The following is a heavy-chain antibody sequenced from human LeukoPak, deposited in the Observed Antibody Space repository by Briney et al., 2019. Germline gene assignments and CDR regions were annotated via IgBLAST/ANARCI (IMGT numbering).Heavy chain of an antibody. Sequence: GGSLRLSCAASGFTVSSNYMSWVRRAPGEGLEWVLVIYSGGSTYYADSVKGRFTISRDNSKNTLYLQMNSLRAEDTAVYYCARVYGGYFYFDDWGQGTLVTVSS. CDR3: ARVYGGYFYFDD. CDR2: IYSGGST. J-gene: IGHJ4*02. CDR1: GFTVSSNY. D-gene: IGHD5-12*01. V-gene: IGHV3-66*01.